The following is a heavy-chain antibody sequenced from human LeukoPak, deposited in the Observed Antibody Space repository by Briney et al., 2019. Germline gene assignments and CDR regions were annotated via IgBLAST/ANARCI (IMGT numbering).Heavy chain of an antibody. CDR2: ISSSGSTI. D-gene: IGHD6-19*01. CDR3: ARDLAVAGEYYYYGMDV. Sequence: GGSLRLSCAASGFTFSDYYMSWIRQAPGKGLEWVSYISSSGSTIYYADSVKGRFTISRDNAKNSLYLQMNSLRAEDTAVYYCARDLAVAGEYYYYGMDVWGQGTTVTVSS. J-gene: IGHJ6*02. CDR1: GFTFSDYY. V-gene: IGHV3-11*01.